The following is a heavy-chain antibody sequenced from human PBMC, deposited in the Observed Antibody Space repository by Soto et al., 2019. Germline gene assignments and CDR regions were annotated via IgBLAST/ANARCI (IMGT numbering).Heavy chain of an antibody. V-gene: IGHV6-1*01. CDR3: ARGHDGYVDN. J-gene: IGHJ4*02. D-gene: IGHD3-16*01. Sequence: SQTLSLTCAISGDSVSSNSAAWSWIRQSPSRGLEWLGRTYYRSKWYRGYAVSVKSRITIKPDTSKNQFSLQLNSVTPEDTAVYYCARGHDGYVDNWGQGTMVTVSS. CDR2: TYYRSKWYR. CDR1: GDSVSSNSAA.